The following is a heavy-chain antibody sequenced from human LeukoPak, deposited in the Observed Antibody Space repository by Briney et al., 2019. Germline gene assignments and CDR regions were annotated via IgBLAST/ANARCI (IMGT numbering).Heavy chain of an antibody. J-gene: IGHJ4*02. Sequence: SLRLSCAASGFTFDDYAMQWVRQAPGKGLEWVSVISWNSGSIGYADSVKGRFTISRDNANNSLYLQMNSLRAEDTALYYCATGRRWYYFDYWGQGTLVTVSP. CDR3: ATGRRWYYFDY. D-gene: IGHD5-24*01. CDR2: ISWNSGSI. CDR1: GFTFDDYA. V-gene: IGHV3-9*01.